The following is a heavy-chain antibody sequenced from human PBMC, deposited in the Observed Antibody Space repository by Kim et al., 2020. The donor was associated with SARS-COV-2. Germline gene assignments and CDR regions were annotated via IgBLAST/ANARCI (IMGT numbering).Heavy chain of an antibody. Sequence: SETLSLTCTVSGGSISSSSYYWGWIRQPPGKGLEWIGSIYYSGSTYYNPSLKSRVTISVDTSKNQFSLKLSSVTAADTAVYYCARGFQLRGAYFDYWGQGTLVTVSS. D-gene: IGHD2-2*01. CDR1: GGSISSSSYY. CDR3: ARGFQLRGAYFDY. CDR2: IYYSGST. V-gene: IGHV4-39*01. J-gene: IGHJ4*02.